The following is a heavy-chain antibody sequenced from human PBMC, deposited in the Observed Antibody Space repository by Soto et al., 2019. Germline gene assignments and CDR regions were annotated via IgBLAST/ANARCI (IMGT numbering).Heavy chain of an antibody. CDR3: ARDADTTGHYSHFDL. J-gene: IGHJ4*02. D-gene: IGHD3-9*01. CDR1: GFTFSYYG. V-gene: IGHV3-33*08. Sequence: QVQLVESGGGVVQPGGSLRLSCAASGFTFSYYGFHWVRQAPGKGLEWVAVMHTGGNEKYHVDSVNGRFTVSRDDSRNMVYLEMSGLRAEDTAEYFCARDADTTGHYSHFDLWGRGALVAV. CDR2: MHTGGNEK.